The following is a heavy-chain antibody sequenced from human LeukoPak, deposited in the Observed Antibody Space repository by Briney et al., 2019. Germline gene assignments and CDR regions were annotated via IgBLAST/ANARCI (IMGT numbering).Heavy chain of an antibody. CDR2: TNHSGST. Sequence: SETLSLTCAVYGGSFSGYYWSWIRQPPGKGLEWIGETNHSGSTNYNPSLKSRVTISVDTSKNQFSLKLSSVTAADTAVYYCARTKGYSYGYSYFQHWGQGTLVTVSS. J-gene: IGHJ1*01. V-gene: IGHV4-34*01. CDR1: GGSFSGYY. CDR3: ARTKGYSYGYSYFQH. D-gene: IGHD5-18*01.